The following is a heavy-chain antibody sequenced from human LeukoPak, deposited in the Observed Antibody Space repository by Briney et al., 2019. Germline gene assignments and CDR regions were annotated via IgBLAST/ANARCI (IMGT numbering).Heavy chain of an antibody. CDR3: ARVSGVQQQLVSDLDVIDY. V-gene: IGHV1-46*01. J-gene: IGHJ4*02. D-gene: IGHD6-13*01. CDR1: GYTFTSYY. CDR2: INPSGGST. Sequence: GASVKVSCKASGYTFTSYYMHWVRQAPGQGLEWMGIINPSGGSTSYAQKFQGRVTMTRDMSTSTVYMELSSLRSEDTAVYYCARVSGVQQQLVSDLDVIDYWGQGTLVTVSS.